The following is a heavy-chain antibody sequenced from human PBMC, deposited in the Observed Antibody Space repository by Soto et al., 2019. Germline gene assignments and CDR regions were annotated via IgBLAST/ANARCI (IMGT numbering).Heavy chain of an antibody. D-gene: IGHD2-21*01. CDR1: GDTSTTYV. CDR3: VRGTYCGASCYFAREY. Sequence: VQLVQSGSEVKKPGSSVKVSCKASGDTSTTYVVSWVRQAPGNGLEWMGGINPMSRTAKYAEKYSGRVTITADEATKTVYLDLTTLSFEDTAVYFCVRGTYCGASCYFAREYWGQGTLVAVSS. V-gene: IGHV1-69*01. J-gene: IGHJ4*02. CDR2: INPMSRTA.